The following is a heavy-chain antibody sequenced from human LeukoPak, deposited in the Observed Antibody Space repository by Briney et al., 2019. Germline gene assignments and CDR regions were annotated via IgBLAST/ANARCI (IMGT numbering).Heavy chain of an antibody. CDR2: INRVGSEK. J-gene: IGHJ5*02. Sequence: GGSLRLSCAASGFXLSSYWISWVRQAPGKGVDWVASINRVGSEKYYVDSVRGRFTISRDNAKNSLYLQMNSLRAEDTAVYYGARVLVGGTNWIDPWGQGTLVTVSS. D-gene: IGHD1-26*01. CDR1: GFXLSSYW. V-gene: IGHV3-7*02. CDR3: ARVLVGGTNWIDP.